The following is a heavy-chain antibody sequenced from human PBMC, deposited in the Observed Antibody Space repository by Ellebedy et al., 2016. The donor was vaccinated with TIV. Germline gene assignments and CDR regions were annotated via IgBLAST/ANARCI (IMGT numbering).Heavy chain of an antibody. V-gene: IGHV4-30-4*01. CDR3: ARVPELTTGYYFDY. CDR1: GDSISSADYY. D-gene: IGHD4-17*01. J-gene: IGHJ4*02. CDR2: IYYSGST. Sequence: SETLSLXCTVSGDSISSADYYWSWIRQPPGKGLEWIGYIYYSGSTYYNPSLKSRVLISVDTSKNHFSLRLSSVTAADTAVYYCARVPELTTGYYFDYWGQGTLVTVSS.